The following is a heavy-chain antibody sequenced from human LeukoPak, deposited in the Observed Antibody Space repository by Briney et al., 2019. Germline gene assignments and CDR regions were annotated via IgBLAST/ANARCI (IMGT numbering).Heavy chain of an antibody. CDR1: GFTFSSYS. CDR3: ARDCSGGSCFSRAFDI. Sequence: GGSLRLSCAASGFTFSSYSMNWVRQAPGKGLEWVSSISSSSSYIYYADSVKGRFTISRDNAKNSLYLQMNSLRAEDTAVYYCARDCSGGSCFSRAFDIWGQGTMVTVSS. CDR2: ISSSSSYI. V-gene: IGHV3-21*01. D-gene: IGHD2-15*01. J-gene: IGHJ3*02.